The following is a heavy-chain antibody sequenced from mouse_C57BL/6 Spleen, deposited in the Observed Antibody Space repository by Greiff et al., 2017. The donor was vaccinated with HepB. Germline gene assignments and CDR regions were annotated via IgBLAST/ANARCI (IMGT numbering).Heavy chain of an antibody. D-gene: IGHD2-4*01. V-gene: IGHV5-17*01. CDR1: GFTFSDSG. CDR3: ASDDYDYSWFAY. CDR2: ISSGSSTI. J-gene: IGHJ3*01. Sequence: EVQGVESGGGLVKPGGSLKLSCAASGFTFSDSGMHWVRQAPEKGLEWVAYISSGSSTIYYADRVKGRVTISGDNAKNTLFLQMTSLRSEDTALYYCASDDYDYSWFAYWGQGTLVTVSA.